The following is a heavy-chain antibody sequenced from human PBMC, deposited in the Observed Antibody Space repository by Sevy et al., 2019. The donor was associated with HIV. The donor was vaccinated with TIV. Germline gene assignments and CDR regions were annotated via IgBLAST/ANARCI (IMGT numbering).Heavy chain of an antibody. Sequence: ASVKVSCKASGHTFSSFAITWVRQALGQGFEWMGTIIPTDGVEEYSQTFQGRVTITADISTTTAYMDLSSLRSDDTAVYYCATDGGSLQAEGHWGQGTLVTVSS. CDR2: IIPTDGVE. J-gene: IGHJ4*02. D-gene: IGHD1-26*01. CDR3: ATDGGSLQAEGH. V-gene: IGHV1-69*04. CDR1: GHTFSSFA.